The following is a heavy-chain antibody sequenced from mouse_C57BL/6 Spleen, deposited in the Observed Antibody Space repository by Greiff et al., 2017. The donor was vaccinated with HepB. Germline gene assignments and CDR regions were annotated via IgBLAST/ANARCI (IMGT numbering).Heavy chain of an antibody. J-gene: IGHJ4*01. Sequence: VQLQQSGAELVRPGASVKLSCTASGFNIKDYYMHWVKQRPEQGLEWIGRIDPEDGDTEYAPKFQGKATMTADTSSNTAYLQLSSLTSEDTAVYYCTAYSNPYYAMDYWGQGTSVTVSS. CDR2: IDPEDGDT. CDR3: TAYSNPYYAMDY. D-gene: IGHD2-5*01. V-gene: IGHV14-1*01. CDR1: GFNIKDYY.